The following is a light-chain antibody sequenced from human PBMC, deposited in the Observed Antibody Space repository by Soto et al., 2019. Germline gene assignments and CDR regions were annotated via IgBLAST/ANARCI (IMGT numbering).Light chain of an antibody. CDR2: AAY. Sequence: DIQMTQPPSSLSASMGDRVAIFCRASQAISNSVAWYQQKPGKPPQLLIYAAYNLQSGVPSRFSGSGSGTDFTLTIISLQPEDVAIYYCQTYNTACPTFGQGTRLEIK. J-gene: IGKJ5*01. V-gene: IGKV1-27*01. CDR3: QTYNTACPT. CDR1: QAISNS.